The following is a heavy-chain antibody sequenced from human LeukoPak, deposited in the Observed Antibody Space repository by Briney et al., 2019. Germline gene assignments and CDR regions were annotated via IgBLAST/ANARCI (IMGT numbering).Heavy chain of an antibody. Sequence: GGSLRLSCAASGFTFSSYSMNWVRQAPGKGLEWVSSISSSSSYIYYADSVKGRFTISRVNAKNSLYLQMNSLRAEDTAVYYCARDGSYYDAFDIWGQGTMVTVSS. V-gene: IGHV3-21*01. D-gene: IGHD1-26*01. CDR3: ARDGSYYDAFDI. CDR1: GFTFSSYS. J-gene: IGHJ3*02. CDR2: ISSSSSYI.